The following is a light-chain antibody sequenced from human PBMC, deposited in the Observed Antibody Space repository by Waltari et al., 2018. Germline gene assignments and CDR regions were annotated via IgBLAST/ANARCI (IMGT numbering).Light chain of an antibody. CDR1: QSVGRS. CDR2: DAS. V-gene: IGKV3-11*01. CDR3: LERSSWPPT. J-gene: IGKJ4*01. Sequence: EIALTQSPVTLSLSPGDRATLSRRASQSVGRSLSWYQQKPGQPPRLLIYDASTRATGIPARISGSGSGTDFTLTIGSLEPEDFAVYFCLERSSWPPTFGGGTTVDIK.